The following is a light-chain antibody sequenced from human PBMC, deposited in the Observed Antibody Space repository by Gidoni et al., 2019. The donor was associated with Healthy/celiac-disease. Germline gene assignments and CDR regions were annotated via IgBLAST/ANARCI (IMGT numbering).Light chain of an antibody. CDR2: DAS. CDR1: QRVSSY. V-gene: IGKV3-11*01. J-gene: IGKJ5*01. CDR3: QQRSNWPPSIT. Sequence: ELVLTHSPPTLSLSPGERPTLSCRASQRVSSYLAWYQQKPGQAPRLLIYDASNRATGIPARFSGSGSGTDFTLTISSLEPEDFAVYYCQQRSNWPPSITFGQGTRLEIK.